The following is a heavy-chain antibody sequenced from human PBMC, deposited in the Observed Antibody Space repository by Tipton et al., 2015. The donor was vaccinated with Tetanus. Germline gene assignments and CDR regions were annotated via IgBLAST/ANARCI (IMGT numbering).Heavy chain of an antibody. CDR2: ISGSSTII. Sequence: SLRLSCVASGFTFKSYTINWVRQSPEKGLEWVACISGSSTIIYYADSVKGRFTISRDNAKNSVYLEMNSLRDEDTAVYYCARDPVLGIGTHWGQGTRVTVPS. J-gene: IGHJ4*02. CDR3: ARDPVLGIGTH. V-gene: IGHV3-21*01. D-gene: IGHD2-21*01. CDR1: GFTFKSYT.